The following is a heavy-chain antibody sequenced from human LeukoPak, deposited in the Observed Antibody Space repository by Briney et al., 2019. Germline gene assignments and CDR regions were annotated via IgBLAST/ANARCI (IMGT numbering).Heavy chain of an antibody. CDR1: RFTFRNSA. CDR2: ISDDGSNK. V-gene: IGHV3-30*04. D-gene: IGHD4-23*01. CDR3: ARGRPHGNDY. J-gene: IGHJ4*02. Sequence: GGSLRLSCAVSRFTFRNSAMHWVRQAPGKGLEWVALISDDGSNKYYADSVKGRFTISRDNSKNTLSLQMNSLRAEDTAVYYCARGRPHGNDYWGQGTLVTVSS.